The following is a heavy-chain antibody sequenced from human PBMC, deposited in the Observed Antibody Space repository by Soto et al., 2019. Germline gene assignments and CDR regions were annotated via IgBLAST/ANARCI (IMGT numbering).Heavy chain of an antibody. J-gene: IGHJ4*02. CDR1: GFTFSYRA. CDR2: ISGSGDSR. Sequence: EVQLLESGGGLLQPGGSLRLSCAASGFTFSYRAMGWVRQAPGKGLEWVSTISGSGDSRYYADSVMGRFTISRDNSRNTVSLQMNSLRAEDTAVYYWAKDLWARASSPGIRWGQGALVTVSS. V-gene: IGHV3-23*01. D-gene: IGHD2-21*01. CDR3: AKDLWARASSPGIR.